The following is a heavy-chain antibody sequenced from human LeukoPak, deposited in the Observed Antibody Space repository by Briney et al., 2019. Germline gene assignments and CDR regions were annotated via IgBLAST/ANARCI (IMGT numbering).Heavy chain of an antibody. V-gene: IGHV3-23*01. CDR2: ISGSGGST. CDR3: AKALSRQLLPFDY. Sequence: GGSLRLSCAASGFTFSSYAMSWVRQAPGKGLEWASAISGSGGSTYYADSVKGRFTISRDNSKNTLYLQMNSLRAEDTAVYYCAKALSRQLLPFDYWGQGTLVTVSS. D-gene: IGHD2-2*01. CDR1: GFTFSSYA. J-gene: IGHJ4*02.